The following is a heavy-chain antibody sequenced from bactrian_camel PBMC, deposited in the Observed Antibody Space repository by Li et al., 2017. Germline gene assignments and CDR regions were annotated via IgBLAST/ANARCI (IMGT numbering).Heavy chain of an antibody. Sequence: QLVESGGGLVQPGGSLRLSCAASGFTFSNYWMYWVRQAPGKGLEWVSAIDSGSGIGTYYADSVKGRFTISRDNAKNTVYLQMNSLKPEDTAVYYCPGDIFNVVRTRDWGQGTQVTVS. CDR3: PGDIFNVVRTRD. J-gene: IGHJ4*01. V-gene: IGHV3S25*01. D-gene: IGHD1*01. CDR2: IDSGSGIGT. CDR1: GFTFSNYW.